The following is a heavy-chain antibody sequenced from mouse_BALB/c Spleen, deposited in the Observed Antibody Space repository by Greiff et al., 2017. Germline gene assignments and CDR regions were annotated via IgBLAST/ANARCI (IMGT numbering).Heavy chain of an antibody. CDR2: IDPSDSET. D-gene: IGHD4-1*01. CDR3: ARSELTGPFDY. CDR1: GYSFTSYW. J-gene: IGHJ2*01. Sequence: VQVVESGPQLVRPGASVKISCKASGYSFTSYWMHWVKQRPGQGLEWIGMIDPSDSETRLNQKFKDKATLTVDKSSSTAYMQLSSPTSEDSAVYYCARSELTGPFDYWGQGTTLTVSS. V-gene: IGHV1S126*01.